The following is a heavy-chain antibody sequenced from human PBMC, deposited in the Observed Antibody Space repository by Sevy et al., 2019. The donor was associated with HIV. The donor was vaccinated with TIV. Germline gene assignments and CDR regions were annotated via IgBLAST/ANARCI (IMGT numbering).Heavy chain of an antibody. Sequence: SETLSLTCAVYGGSFSGYYWSWIRQPPGKGLEWLGEINHSGSTNYNPSLKSRVTISVDTSKNQFSLNLTSVTAAVTAGYYCARTTTVTTSALDYWGQGTLVTVSS. CDR2: INHSGST. V-gene: IGHV4-34*01. CDR1: GGSFSGYY. D-gene: IGHD4-17*01. CDR3: ARTTTVTTSALDY. J-gene: IGHJ4*02.